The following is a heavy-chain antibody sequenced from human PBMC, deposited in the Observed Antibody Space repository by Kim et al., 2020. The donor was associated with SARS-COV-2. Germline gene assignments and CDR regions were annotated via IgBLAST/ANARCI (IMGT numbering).Heavy chain of an antibody. CDR2: IYYSGST. CDR1: GGSISSSSYY. Sequence: SETLSLTCTVSGGSISSSSYYWGWIRQPPGKGLEWIGSIYYSGSTYYNPSLKSRVTISVDTSKNQFSLKLSSVTAADTAVYYCARHSAFYDRTNFDYWGQGTLVTVSS. J-gene: IGHJ4*02. V-gene: IGHV4-39*01. CDR3: ARHSAFYDRTNFDY. D-gene: IGHD5-12*01.